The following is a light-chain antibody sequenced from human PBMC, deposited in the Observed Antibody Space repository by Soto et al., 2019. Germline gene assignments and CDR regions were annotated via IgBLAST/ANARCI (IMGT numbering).Light chain of an antibody. CDR1: QSISSY. CDR2: AAS. J-gene: IGKJ1*01. Sequence: DIQVTQSPSSLSASVGDRVTITCRASQSISSYLNWYQQKPGKAPKLLIYAASSLQSGVPSRFSGSGSGTDFSLTISSLQPEDFASYYCQESYSTPWAFGQGTKVGI. V-gene: IGKV1-39*01. CDR3: QESYSTPWA.